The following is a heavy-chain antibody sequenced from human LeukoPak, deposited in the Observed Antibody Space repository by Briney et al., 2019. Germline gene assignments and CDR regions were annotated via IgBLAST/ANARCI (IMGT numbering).Heavy chain of an antibody. Sequence: SVKVSCKPSGGTLSSDAISWVRQAPGQGLEWMGWIIPIFGTANYAQKFQGRVTITADESTSTAYMELSSLRSEDTAVYYCARPDTYYYDSSGYYYWGQGTLVTVSS. J-gene: IGHJ4*02. CDR2: IIPIFGTA. CDR1: GGTLSSDA. V-gene: IGHV1-69*13. CDR3: ARPDTYYYDSSGYYY. D-gene: IGHD3-22*01.